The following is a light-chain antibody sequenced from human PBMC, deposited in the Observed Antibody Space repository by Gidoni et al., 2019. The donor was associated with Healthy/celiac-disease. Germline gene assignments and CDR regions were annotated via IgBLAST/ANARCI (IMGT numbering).Light chain of an antibody. Sequence: EFVLTQSRGTLSLSPGARATLSCRASQSVSSSYLAWYQQKPGQAPRLLIFGASSRDTVIPDSFSVSGSGTDFTLTISRLEPEDFAVYYCQQYGSSPLTFGGGTKVEIK. CDR1: QSVSSSY. J-gene: IGKJ4*01. V-gene: IGKV3-20*01. CDR2: GAS. CDR3: QQYGSSPLT.